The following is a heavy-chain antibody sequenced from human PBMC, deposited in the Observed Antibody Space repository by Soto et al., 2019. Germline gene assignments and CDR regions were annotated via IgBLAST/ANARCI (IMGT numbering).Heavy chain of an antibody. CDR1: GYTFTGYY. V-gene: IGHV1-2*02. J-gene: IGHJ4*02. CDR2: INPKTGDT. Sequence: QMQLVQSGAEARKPGASVKVSCKTSGYTFTGYYLNWVRQAPGRGLEWVGWINPKTGDTNNAQKFQGRVTMTTDTSISTGYMELSGLKSDDTAVYDCVTGDHLVRGGQGTRVTVSS. CDR3: VTGDHLVR. D-gene: IGHD6-6*01.